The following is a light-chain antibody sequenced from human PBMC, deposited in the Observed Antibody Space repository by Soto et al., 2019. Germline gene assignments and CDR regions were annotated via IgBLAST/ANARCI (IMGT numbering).Light chain of an antibody. J-gene: IGKJ1*01. Sequence: EIVMTQSPVTLSVSPGERATLSCRASESVSSNLAWYQQKPGQAPRLLIYGASTRATGIPARFSGSGSGTEFTLTISSLQSEDFAVYYCQQYNNWPPKWTFGQGTKVDSK. CDR3: QQYNNWPPKWT. CDR1: ESVSSN. V-gene: IGKV3-15*01. CDR2: GAS.